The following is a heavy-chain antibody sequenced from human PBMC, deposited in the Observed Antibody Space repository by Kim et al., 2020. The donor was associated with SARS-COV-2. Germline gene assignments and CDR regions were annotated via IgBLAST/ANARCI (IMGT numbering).Heavy chain of an antibody. Sequence: ASVKVSCKASGYTFTGYYMHWVRQAPGQGLEWMGWINPNSGGTNYAQKFQGRVTMTRDTSISTAYMELSRLRSDDTAVYYCARVRYEYYDFFVPGYPPHYFDYWGQGTLVTVSS. CDR1: GYTFTGYY. V-gene: IGHV1-2*02. J-gene: IGHJ4*02. D-gene: IGHD3-3*01. CDR2: INPNSGGT. CDR3: ARVRYEYYDFFVPGYPPHYFDY.